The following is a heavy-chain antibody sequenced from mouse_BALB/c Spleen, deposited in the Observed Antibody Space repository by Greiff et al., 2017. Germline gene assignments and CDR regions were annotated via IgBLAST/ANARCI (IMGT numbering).Heavy chain of an antibody. CDR2: ISSGGSYT. Sequence: EVKLMESGGGLVKPGGSLKLSCAASGFTFSSYAMSWVRQTPEKRLEWVATISSGGSYTYYPDSVKGRFTISRDNAKHTLYLQMSSLRSEDTAMYYCARRGDNWDWFAYWGQGTLVTVSA. J-gene: IGHJ3*01. CDR3: ARRGDNWDWFAY. D-gene: IGHD4-1*01. CDR1: GFTFSSYA. V-gene: IGHV5-9-3*01.